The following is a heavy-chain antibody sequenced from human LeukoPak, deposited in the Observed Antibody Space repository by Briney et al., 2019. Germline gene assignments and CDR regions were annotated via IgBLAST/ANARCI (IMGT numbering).Heavy chain of an antibody. Sequence: GRSLRLSCAASGFTFSSYAMHWVRQAPGKGLEWVAVISYDGSNKYYADSVKGRFTISRDNSKNTLYLQMNSLRAGDTAVYYCAREYYYGSGSYYGSYYYYGMDVWGKGTTVTVSS. CDR2: ISYDGSNK. V-gene: IGHV3-30*04. D-gene: IGHD3-10*01. J-gene: IGHJ6*04. CDR3: AREYYYGSGSYYGSYYYYGMDV. CDR1: GFTFSSYA.